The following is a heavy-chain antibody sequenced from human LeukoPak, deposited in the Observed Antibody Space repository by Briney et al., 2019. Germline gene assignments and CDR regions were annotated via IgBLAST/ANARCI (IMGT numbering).Heavy chain of an antibody. CDR1: GFTFSSYS. D-gene: IGHD3-16*01. V-gene: IGHV3-21*01. CDR3: ARTMGDLGY. J-gene: IGHJ4*02. CDR2: ISSSSSHI. Sequence: SGGSLRLSCAASGFTFSSYSMNWVRQAPGKGLEWVSSISSSSSHIYYADSVKGRFTISRGNAKNSLYLQMNSLRAEDTAVYYCARTMGDLGYWGQGTLVTVSS.